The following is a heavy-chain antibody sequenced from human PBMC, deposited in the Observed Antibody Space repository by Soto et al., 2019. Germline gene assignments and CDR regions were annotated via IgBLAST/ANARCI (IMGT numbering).Heavy chain of an antibody. D-gene: IGHD1-26*01. Sequence: WGSLRLSCAASGFTFISYAMRLCGHSPGKGLEWVAVISYDGSNKYYADSVKGRFTISRDNSKNTLYLQMNSLRAEDTAVYYCAREGEWELLGFDYWGQGTLVTVSS. J-gene: IGHJ4*02. CDR1: GFTFISYA. V-gene: IGHV3-30-3*01. CDR2: ISYDGSNK. CDR3: AREGEWELLGFDY.